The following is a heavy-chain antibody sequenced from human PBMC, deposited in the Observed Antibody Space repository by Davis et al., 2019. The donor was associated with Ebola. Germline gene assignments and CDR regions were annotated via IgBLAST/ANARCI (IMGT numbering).Heavy chain of an antibody. CDR3: ARDKIVGATKADY. D-gene: IGHD1-26*01. Sequence: GGSLRLSCAASGFTFSDYYMSWIRQAPGKGLEWVSYISGGGRTIYYADSMKGRFTISRDNTKNSLYLQMNNLRAEDTAIYYCARDKIVGATKADYWGQGTLVTVSS. CDR1: GFTFSDYY. J-gene: IGHJ4*02. CDR2: ISGGGRTI. V-gene: IGHV3-11*01.